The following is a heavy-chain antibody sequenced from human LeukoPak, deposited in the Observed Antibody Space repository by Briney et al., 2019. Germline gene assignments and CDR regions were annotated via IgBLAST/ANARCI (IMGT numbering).Heavy chain of an antibody. CDR3: ARDQSPVEMATMPDY. J-gene: IGHJ4*02. D-gene: IGHD5-24*01. V-gene: IGHV3-30-3*01. Sequence: GGSLRLSCAASGFTFSSYAMHWVRQAPGKGLEWVAVISYDGSNKYYADSVKGRFTISRDNSKNTLYLQMNSLRAEDTAVYYCARDQSPVEMATMPDYWGQGALVTVSS. CDR2: ISYDGSNK. CDR1: GFTFSSYA.